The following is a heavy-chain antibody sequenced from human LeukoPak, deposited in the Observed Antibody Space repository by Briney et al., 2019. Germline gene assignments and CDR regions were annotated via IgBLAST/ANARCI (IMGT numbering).Heavy chain of an antibody. V-gene: IGHV3-7*01. Sequence: GGSLRLSCAASGFTFNNYWMNWVRQAPGKGLECVANIKQDGSEKYYVDSVKGRFTISRDNAKNSLYLQMNSLRAEDTAVYYCTRGRGMDVWGQGTTVTVFS. CDR3: TRGRGMDV. CDR1: GFTFNNYW. CDR2: IKQDGSEK. J-gene: IGHJ6*02.